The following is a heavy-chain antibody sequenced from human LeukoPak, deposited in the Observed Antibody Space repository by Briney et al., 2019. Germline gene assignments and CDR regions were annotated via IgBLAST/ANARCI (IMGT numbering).Heavy chain of an antibody. J-gene: IGHJ4*02. CDR1: GASVSSYY. D-gene: IGHD6-6*01. CDR2: GQNKGGT. Sequence: PSGALSLTCTVSGASVSSYYWSWIRQPPGKGLEWIGYGQNKGGTSYTPSLKSRVTISVDTSKNQFSLKVNSVTAADTAVYYCASSSPAHDYWGQGTLVT. V-gene: IGHV4-59*02. CDR3: ASSSPAHDY.